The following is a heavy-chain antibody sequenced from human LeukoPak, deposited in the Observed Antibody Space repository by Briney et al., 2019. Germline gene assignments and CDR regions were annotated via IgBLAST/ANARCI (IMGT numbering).Heavy chain of an antibody. V-gene: IGHV4-31*03. CDR1: GGSISSGGYY. D-gene: IGHD6-25*01. Sequence: SETLSLTCTVSGGSISSGGYYWSWIRQHPGKGLEWIGYIYYSGSTYYNPSLKSRVTISVDTSKNQFSLKLSSVTAADTAVYYCAREFSGAAVFDYWGQGTLVTVSS. CDR3: AREFSGAAVFDY. CDR2: IYYSGST. J-gene: IGHJ4*02.